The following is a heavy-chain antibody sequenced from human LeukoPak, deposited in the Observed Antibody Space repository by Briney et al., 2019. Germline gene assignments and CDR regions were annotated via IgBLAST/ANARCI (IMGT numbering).Heavy chain of an antibody. J-gene: IGHJ4*02. CDR3: AKDILDALGGIYGPFDN. CDR1: GFTFSSYA. V-gene: IGHV3-23*01. D-gene: IGHD2-15*01. Sequence: GGSLRLSCAASGFTFSSYAMSWVRQAPGEGLKWVSVIGGSDGRTYYADSVKGRFTISRDNSKNMLYLQMNRLRAEDTAVYYCAKDILDALGGIYGPFDNWGQGTLVSVSS. CDR2: IGGSDGRT.